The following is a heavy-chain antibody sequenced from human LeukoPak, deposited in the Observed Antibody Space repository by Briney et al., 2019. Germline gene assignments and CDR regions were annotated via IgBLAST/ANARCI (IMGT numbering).Heavy chain of an antibody. D-gene: IGHD3-10*01. CDR3: ARHVSGFGELLLVKTQDY. J-gene: IGHJ4*02. Sequence: SETLSLTCTVSGGSLSSSSYYWGRIRQPPGKGLEWIGSIYYSGSTYYNPSLKSRVTISVDTSKNQFSLKLSSVTAADTAVYYCARHVSGFGELLLVKTQDYWGQGTLVTVSS. CDR1: GGSLSSSSYY. V-gene: IGHV4-39*01. CDR2: IYYSGST.